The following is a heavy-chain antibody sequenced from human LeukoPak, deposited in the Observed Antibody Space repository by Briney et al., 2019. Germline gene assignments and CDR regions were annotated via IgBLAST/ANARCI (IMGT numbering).Heavy chain of an antibody. CDR1: GFTFISYT. CDR2: ISSSSSAI. J-gene: IGHJ4*02. D-gene: IGHD4-17*01. V-gene: IGHV3-48*01. Sequence: PGGSLRLSCAASGFTFISYTLNWVRQAPGKWLEWVSYISSSSSAIYYADSVKGRFTISRDNAKNSLYLQMNCLRAEDTAVYYCASSVSLPPGAFDYWGQGTLVTVSS. CDR3: ASSVSLPPGAFDY.